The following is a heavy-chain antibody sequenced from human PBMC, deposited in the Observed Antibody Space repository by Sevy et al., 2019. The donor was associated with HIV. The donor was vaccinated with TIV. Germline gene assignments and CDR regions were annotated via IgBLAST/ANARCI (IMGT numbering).Heavy chain of an antibody. D-gene: IGHD6-19*01. CDR3: ARARDHGWYYFDY. CDR1: GGTFSSYG. CDR2: IIPILGTV. Sequence: AAVKVSCKASGGTFSSYGISWVGQAPGQGLEWMGGIIPILGTVNYSQKFQGRVTITADESTKTAYMELSSLRSEDTAVYYCARARDHGWYYFDYWGQETPVTVSS. J-gene: IGHJ4*02. V-gene: IGHV1-69*13.